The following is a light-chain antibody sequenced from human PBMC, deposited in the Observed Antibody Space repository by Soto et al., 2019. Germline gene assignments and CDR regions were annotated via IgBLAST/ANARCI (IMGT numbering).Light chain of an antibody. J-gene: IGKJ1*01. CDR2: DVS. CDR1: QGVTNH. V-gene: IGKV1-17*01. CDR3: LQHNEFPWT. Sequence: DIQMTQSPSSLSASVGDRVTITCRASQGVTNHLAWYQQKPGEAPKRLVYDVSSLQSGVPSRFSGSRSGTEFTLTIISLQPEDLATYYCLQHNEFPWTFGQGTTVEMK.